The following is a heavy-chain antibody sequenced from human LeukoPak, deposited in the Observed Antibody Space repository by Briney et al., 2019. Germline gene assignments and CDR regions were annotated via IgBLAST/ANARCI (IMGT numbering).Heavy chain of an antibody. CDR2: IIPILGIA. Sequence: VASVKVSCKASGGTFSSYAISWVRQAPGQGLERMGRIIPILGIANYAQKFQGRVTITADKSTSTAYMELSSLTSEDTAVYYCASVVLNYGSESYDYWGQGTLVTVSS. V-gene: IGHV1-69*04. CDR1: GGTFSSYA. D-gene: IGHD3-10*01. CDR3: ASVVLNYGSESYDY. J-gene: IGHJ4*02.